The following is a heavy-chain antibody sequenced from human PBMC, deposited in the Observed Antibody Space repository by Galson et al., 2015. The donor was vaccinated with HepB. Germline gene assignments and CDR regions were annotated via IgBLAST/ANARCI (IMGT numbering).Heavy chain of an antibody. CDR1: GYTFIKNA. Sequence: SVKVSCKASGYTFIKNAVNWVRQAPGQGLQWMGWINTNTGNPTFAQGFTGRFVFSLDTSVSTAYLQISSLKAEDTAVYYCARAEDSGYYPWLFDYWGQGTLVTVSS. D-gene: IGHD3-22*01. CDR2: INTNTGNP. J-gene: IGHJ4*02. CDR3: ARAEDSGYYPWLFDY. V-gene: IGHV7-4-1*02.